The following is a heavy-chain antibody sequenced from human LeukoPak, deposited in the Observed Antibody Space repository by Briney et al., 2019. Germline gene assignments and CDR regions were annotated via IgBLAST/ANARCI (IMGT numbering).Heavy chain of an antibody. CDR2: IYYSGST. CDR1: GGSISSYY. CDR3: ARDGKSISSWLDY. D-gene: IGHD6-13*01. V-gene: IGHV4-59*12. J-gene: IGHJ4*02. Sequence: SETLSLTCTVSGGSISSYYWSWIRQPPGKGLEWIGYIYYSGSTNYKPSLKSRVTISVDTSKNQFSLKLSSVTAADTAVYYCARDGKSISSWLDYWGQGILVTVSS.